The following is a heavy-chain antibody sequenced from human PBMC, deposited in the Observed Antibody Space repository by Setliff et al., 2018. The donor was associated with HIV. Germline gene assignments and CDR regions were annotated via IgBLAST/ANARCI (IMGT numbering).Heavy chain of an antibody. J-gene: IGHJ4*02. CDR2: IFYNGDT. Sequence: SETLSLTCTVSGASIRGFYWTWVRQSPGKGLEWIGHIFYNGDTTYNPSLKSRLTMSVDTSNRQFSLKLTSVTAADGAVYYCARQVSIPGVAVTPLDYWGQGSLVTVSS. D-gene: IGHD3-3*01. CDR3: ARQVSIPGVAVTPLDY. CDR1: GASIRGFY. V-gene: IGHV4-59*08.